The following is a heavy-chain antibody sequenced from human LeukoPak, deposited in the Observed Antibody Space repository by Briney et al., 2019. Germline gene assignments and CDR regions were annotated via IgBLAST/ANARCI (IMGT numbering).Heavy chain of an antibody. CDR1: GGSISSYH. CDR3: ARGGYYGSGNDFRFDP. V-gene: IGHV4-59*01. Sequence: PSETLSLTCTVSGGSISSYHWSWIRQPPGKGLEWIGYIYYSGSTNYNPSLKSRVTISVDTSKNQFSLKLSSVTAADTAVYYCARGGYYGSGNDFRFDPWGQGTLVTVPS. D-gene: IGHD3-10*01. CDR2: IYYSGST. J-gene: IGHJ5*02.